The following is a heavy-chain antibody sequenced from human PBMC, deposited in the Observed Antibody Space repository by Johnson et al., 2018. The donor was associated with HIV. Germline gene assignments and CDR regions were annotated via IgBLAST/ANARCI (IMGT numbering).Heavy chain of an antibody. Sequence: QVQLVESGGGLVKPGGSLRLSCAASGFTFRDYYMSWIRQAPGKGLEWVSYISSSGSTIYYADSVKGRFTISRDNSKSTLILQMNGLKEEDTAIYYCARELRGPDAFDIWGQGTMVTVSS. CDR1: GFTFRDYY. CDR2: ISSSGSTI. V-gene: IGHV3-11*04. CDR3: ARELRGPDAFDI. J-gene: IGHJ3*02.